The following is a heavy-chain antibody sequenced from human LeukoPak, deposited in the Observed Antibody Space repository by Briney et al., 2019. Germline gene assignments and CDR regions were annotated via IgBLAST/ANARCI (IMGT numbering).Heavy chain of an antibody. J-gene: IGHJ4*02. V-gene: IGHV1-69*05. CDR2: IIPIFGTA. CDR3: ARGDLGYYDSSGYYGH. CDR1: GGTFSSYA. Sequence: SVEVSCKASGGTFSSYAISWVRQAPGQGLEWMGGIIPIFGTANYAQKFQGRVTITTDESTSTAYMELSSLRSEDTAVYYCARGDLGYYDSSGYYGHWGQGTLVTVSS. D-gene: IGHD3-22*01.